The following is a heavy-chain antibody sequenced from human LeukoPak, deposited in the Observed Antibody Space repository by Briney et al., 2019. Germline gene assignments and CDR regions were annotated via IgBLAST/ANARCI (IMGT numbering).Heavy chain of an antibody. CDR3: ARSLDYYGSGSSDYYYGMDV. Sequence: GASVKVSCKASGYTFTSYDINRVRQATGQGLEWMGWMNPNSGNTGYAQKFQGRVTMTRNTSISTAYMELSSLRSEDTAVYYCARSLDYYGSGSSDYYYGMDVWGQGTTVTVSS. CDR1: GYTFTSYD. CDR2: MNPNSGNT. J-gene: IGHJ6*02. V-gene: IGHV1-8*01. D-gene: IGHD3-10*01.